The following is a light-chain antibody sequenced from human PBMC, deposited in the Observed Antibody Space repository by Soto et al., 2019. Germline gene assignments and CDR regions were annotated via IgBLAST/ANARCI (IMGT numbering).Light chain of an antibody. CDR1: QSVSSY. Sequence: EMVLTQSPATLSLSPGERATLSCRASQSVSSYLTWYQQKPGQAPRLLIYDVFNRATGIPARFSGSGSGADFTLTISSLEPQDFAVYYCQQRSNWPPEYTFGQGTKLEIK. J-gene: IGKJ2*01. V-gene: IGKV3-11*01. CDR2: DVF. CDR3: QQRSNWPPEYT.